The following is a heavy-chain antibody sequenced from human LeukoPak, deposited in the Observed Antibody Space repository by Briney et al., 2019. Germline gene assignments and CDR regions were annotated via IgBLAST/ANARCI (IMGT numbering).Heavy chain of an antibody. V-gene: IGHV1-2*02. CDR3: ARDQEQWLPPDLSYNWFDP. CDR1: GYTFTGYY. J-gene: IGHJ5*02. Sequence: ASVKVSCKASGYTFTGYYMHWVRQAPGQGLEWMGWINPNSGGTSYAQKFQGRVTMTRDTSISTAYMELSRLRSDDTAVYYCARDQEQWLPPDLSYNWFDPWGQGTLVTVSS. CDR2: INPNSGGT. D-gene: IGHD6-19*01.